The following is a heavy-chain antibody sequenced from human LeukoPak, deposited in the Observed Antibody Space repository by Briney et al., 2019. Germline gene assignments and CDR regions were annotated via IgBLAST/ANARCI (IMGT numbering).Heavy chain of an antibody. Sequence: PGGSLRLSCAASGFTFSNHWMTWVRQAPGKGLEWVANIYEDGSKKNYVDSVKDRFTISRDNAKNSLYLQMNSLTAEDTAVYYCASEGKESYGMDVWGLGTTVTVSS. D-gene: IGHD3-10*01. V-gene: IGHV3-7*01. CDR2: IYEDGSKK. J-gene: IGHJ6*02. CDR3: ASEGKESYGMDV. CDR1: GFTFSNHW.